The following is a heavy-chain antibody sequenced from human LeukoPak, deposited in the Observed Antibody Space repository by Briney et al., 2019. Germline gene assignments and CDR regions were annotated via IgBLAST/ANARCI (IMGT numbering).Heavy chain of an antibody. CDR1: GGSISNYY. V-gene: IGHV4-59*01. Sequence: SETLSLTCTVSGGSISNYYWVWIRQPPGRGLEWIGYIYYSGSTNYNPSLKSRVTISVDTPKNQISLRLSSVTAADTAVYYCARADYYYDGSGSYPYYFDYWGQGTLVTVSS. D-gene: IGHD3-22*01. CDR3: ARADYYYDGSGSYPYYFDY. CDR2: IYYSGST. J-gene: IGHJ4*02.